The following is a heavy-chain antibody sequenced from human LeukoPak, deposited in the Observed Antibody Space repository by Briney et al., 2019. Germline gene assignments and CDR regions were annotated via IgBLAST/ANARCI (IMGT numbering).Heavy chain of an antibody. CDR3: ARDRGLQLSPRGYFDY. CDR1: GGSISSYY. J-gene: IGHJ4*02. Sequence: SETLSLTCTVAGGSISSYYWSWIRQPPGKGLEWIGYIYYSGSTNYNPSLKSRVTISVDTSKNQSSLKLSSVTAADTAVYYCARDRGLQLSPRGYFDYWGQGTLVTVSS. D-gene: IGHD5-24*01. V-gene: IGHV4-59*01. CDR2: IYYSGST.